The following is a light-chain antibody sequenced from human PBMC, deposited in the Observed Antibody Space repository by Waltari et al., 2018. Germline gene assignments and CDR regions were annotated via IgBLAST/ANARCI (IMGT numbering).Light chain of an antibody. Sequence: VMTQSPATLSVSPGESATLPCRASQNIGTKLAWYQQKPGQAPRALIYGASTRATGIPAGFRGSGSGTEFTVSFSSVESEDFAVYYCQQYKNWPRTFGHGTKVEIK. CDR3: QQYKNWPRT. V-gene: IGKV3-15*01. CDR1: QNIGTK. J-gene: IGKJ1*01. CDR2: GAS.